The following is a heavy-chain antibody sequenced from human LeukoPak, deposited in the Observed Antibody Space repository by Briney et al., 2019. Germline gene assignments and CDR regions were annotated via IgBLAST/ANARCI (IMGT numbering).Heavy chain of an antibody. Sequence: GGSLRLSCAASGFTFSSYAMSWVRQAPGKGLQWVSGVAGSGFSTYYTESVRGRFTISRDNSKSTLYLQMNSLRAEDTAIYYCARDLLPSQLFFQGGAGLWGHGTLVTVSS. V-gene: IGHV3-23*01. D-gene: IGHD3-16*01. CDR3: ARDLLPSQLFFQGGAGL. CDR1: GFTFSSYA. J-gene: IGHJ4*01. CDR2: VAGSGFST.